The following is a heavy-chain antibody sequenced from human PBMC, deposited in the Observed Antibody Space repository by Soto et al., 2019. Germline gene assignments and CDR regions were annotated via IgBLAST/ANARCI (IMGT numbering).Heavy chain of an antibody. D-gene: IGHD6-13*01. CDR2: IIPILGIA. J-gene: IGHJ6*02. Sequence: QVQLVQSGAEVKKPGSSVKVSCKASGGTFSSYTISWVRQAPGQGLEWMGRIIPILGIANYAQKFQGRVTITADKSTSTAYMELSRLRSEDTAVYYCAGTEGIAAAGAGYGMDVWCQGTTVTVSS. CDR1: GGTFSSYT. CDR3: AGTEGIAAAGAGYGMDV. V-gene: IGHV1-69*02.